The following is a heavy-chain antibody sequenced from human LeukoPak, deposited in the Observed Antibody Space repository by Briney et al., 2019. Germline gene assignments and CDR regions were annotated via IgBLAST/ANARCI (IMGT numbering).Heavy chain of an antibody. J-gene: IGHJ4*02. Sequence: PGGSLRLSCAASGFTFSSYWMSWVRQAPGKGLEWVANIKQDGSEKYYVDSVKGRFTISRDNAKNSLYLQMNSLRAEDTAVYYCARGGVSGSSSPSVYFDYWGQGTLVTVSS. D-gene: IGHD6-6*01. V-gene: IGHV3-7*01. CDR1: GFTFSSYW. CDR3: ARGGVSGSSSPSVYFDY. CDR2: IKQDGSEK.